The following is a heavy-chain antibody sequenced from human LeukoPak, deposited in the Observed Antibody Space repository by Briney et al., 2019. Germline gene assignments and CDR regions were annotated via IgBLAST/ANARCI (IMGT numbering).Heavy chain of an antibody. D-gene: IGHD3-10*01. Sequence: GASVKVSCKASGYTFTSYDINWVRQATGQGLEWMGGIIPIFGTANYAQKFQGRVTITADESTSTAYMELSSLRSGDTAVYYCARVSVRGVTQDAFDIWGQGTMVTVSS. J-gene: IGHJ3*02. V-gene: IGHV1-69*13. CDR2: IIPIFGTA. CDR1: GYTFTSYD. CDR3: ARVSVRGVTQDAFDI.